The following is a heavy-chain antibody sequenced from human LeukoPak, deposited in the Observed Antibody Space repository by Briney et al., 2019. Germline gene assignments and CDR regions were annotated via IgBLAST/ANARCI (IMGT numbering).Heavy chain of an antibody. CDR1: GGTFSSYA. CDR3: ARPSSYKGSLEYYYYYGMDV. Sequence: SVKVSCKASGGTFSSYAISWVRQAPGQGLEWMGGIIPIFGTANYAQKFQGRVTITADESTSTAYMELSSLRSEDTAVYYCARPSSYKGSLEYYYYYGMDVWGQGTTVTVSS. J-gene: IGHJ6*02. V-gene: IGHV1-69*01. CDR2: IIPIFGTA. D-gene: IGHD1-14*01.